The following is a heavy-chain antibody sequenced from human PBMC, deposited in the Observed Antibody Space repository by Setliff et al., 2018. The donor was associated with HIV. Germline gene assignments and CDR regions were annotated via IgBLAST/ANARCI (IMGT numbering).Heavy chain of an antibody. CDR1: GYTFTKYA. J-gene: IGHJ3*02. V-gene: IGHV1-69*10. CDR3: ARDRSEAVAGRDAFDI. D-gene: IGHD6-19*01. CDR2: VIPGLGTA. Sequence: SVKVSCKASGYTFTKYAMHWVRQAPGQRLEWMGGVIPGLGTAYYAQRFQGRVTITADKSTSTAYMEMSSLRSEDTAIYHCARDRSEAVAGRDAFDIWGQGTMVTVSS.